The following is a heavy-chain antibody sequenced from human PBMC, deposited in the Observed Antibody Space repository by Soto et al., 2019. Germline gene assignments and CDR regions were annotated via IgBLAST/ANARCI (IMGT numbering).Heavy chain of an antibody. V-gene: IGHV3-30-3*01. CDR1: GFMFSSYA. Sequence: QVQLVESGGGVVQPGRSLRLSCAASGFMFSSYAMHWVRQAPGKGLEWVAVKTYDGSNKYYADSVKGRFNISRDNSKNTLYLQMNRLRAEDTAVYYCARAGGLLIDYWGQGTLVTVSS. CDR3: ARAGGLLIDY. CDR2: KTYDGSNK. D-gene: IGHD1-26*01. J-gene: IGHJ4*02.